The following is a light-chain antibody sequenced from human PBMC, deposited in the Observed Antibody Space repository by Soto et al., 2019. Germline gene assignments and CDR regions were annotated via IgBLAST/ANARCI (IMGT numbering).Light chain of an antibody. CDR3: QQYGSAPPIT. V-gene: IGKV3-20*01. CDR1: QSVSSSY. Sequence: ENVLTPSPGTLSLSPGERATLSCRASQSVSSSYLAWYQQKPGQAPRLLIYGASSRATGIPDRFSGSVSWTDFAITISRLEPEDFSVYYCQQYGSAPPITFVQGTRLEI. CDR2: GAS. J-gene: IGKJ5*01.